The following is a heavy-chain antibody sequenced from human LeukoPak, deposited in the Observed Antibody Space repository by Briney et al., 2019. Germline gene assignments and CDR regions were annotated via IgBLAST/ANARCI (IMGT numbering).Heavy chain of an antibody. V-gene: IGHV3-23*01. Sequence: GGSLRLSCAASGFTFSSYAMSWVRQAPGQGLEWVSAISGSGGSTYYADSVKGRFTISRDNSKNTLYLQMNSLRAEDTAVYYCAKIRGSRQYAHFDYWGQGTLVTVSS. CDR3: AKIRGSRQYAHFDY. D-gene: IGHD2-15*01. CDR1: GFTFSSYA. J-gene: IGHJ4*02. CDR2: ISGSGGST.